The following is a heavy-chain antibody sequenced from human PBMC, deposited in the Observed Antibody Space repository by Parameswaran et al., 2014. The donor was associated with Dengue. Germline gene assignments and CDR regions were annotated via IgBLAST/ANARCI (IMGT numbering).Heavy chain of an antibody. V-gene: IGHV1-2*04. Sequence: VRQAPGQGLEWMGWINPNSGGTNYAQKFQGWVTMTRDTSISTAYMELSRLRSDDTAVYYCARMERPDYYYGMDVWGQGTTVTVSS. CDR2: INPNSGGT. D-gene: IGHD1-14*01. CDR3: ARMERPDYYYGMDV. J-gene: IGHJ6*02.